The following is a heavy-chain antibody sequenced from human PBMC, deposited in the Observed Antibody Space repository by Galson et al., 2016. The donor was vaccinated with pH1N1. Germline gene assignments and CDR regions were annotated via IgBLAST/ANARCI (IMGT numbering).Heavy chain of an antibody. CDR1: GFTFTSYA. CDR2: ILYDGTNE. CDR3: ARDSEYSGHEGFH. D-gene: IGHD5-12*01. V-gene: IGHV3-30*04. J-gene: IGHJ4*02. Sequence: SLRLSCAASGFTFTSYAMHWVRRAPGKGLEWVAVILYDGTNEYYADSVKGRFTISRDKTQSTVYLRMNSLRTEDTAVYYCARDSEYSGHEGFHWAQGTLVIVSS.